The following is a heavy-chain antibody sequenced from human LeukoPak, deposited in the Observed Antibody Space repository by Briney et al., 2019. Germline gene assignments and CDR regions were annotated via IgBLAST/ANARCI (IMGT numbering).Heavy chain of an antibody. CDR3: ARDGPLTTTYYYYGMDV. CDR2: IIPILGIA. V-gene: IGHV1-69*04. Sequence: ASVKVSCKASGGTFSSYAISWVRQAPGQGLEWMGRIIPILGIANYAQKFQGRVTITADKSTSTAYMELSSLRSEDTAVYYCARDGPLTTTYYYYGMDVWGQGTTVTVSS. D-gene: IGHD3-22*01. J-gene: IGHJ6*02. CDR1: GGTFSSYA.